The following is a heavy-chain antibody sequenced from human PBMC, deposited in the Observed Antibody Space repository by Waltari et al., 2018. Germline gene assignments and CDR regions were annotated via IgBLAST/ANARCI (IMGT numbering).Heavy chain of an antibody. Sequence: QLQLQESGPGLVKPSEPLSPTCTVSGGSLRIGSYYWGWIRQPPGKGLEWIGSIYYSGSTYYNPSLKSRVTISVDTSKNQFSLKLSSVTAADTAVYYCARHPAMTIMLWYFDLWGRGTLVTVSS. CDR3: ARHPAMTIMLWYFDL. CDR1: GGSLRIGSYY. J-gene: IGHJ2*01. CDR2: IYYSGST. D-gene: IGHD2-8*01. V-gene: IGHV4-39*01.